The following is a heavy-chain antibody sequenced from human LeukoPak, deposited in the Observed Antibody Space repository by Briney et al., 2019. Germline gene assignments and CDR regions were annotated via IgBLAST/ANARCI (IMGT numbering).Heavy chain of an antibody. CDR2: IIPIYGTA. Sequence: ASVKVSCKASGGTFSSYAICWVRQAPGQGLAWMGGIIPIYGTANYAQKFQGRVTITADESTSTAYMELSSLRSEDTAVYYCARGNYDFWSGYYTGSWFDPWGQGTLVTVSS. J-gene: IGHJ5*02. V-gene: IGHV1-69*01. CDR3: ARGNYDFWSGYYTGSWFDP. CDR1: GGTFSSYA. D-gene: IGHD3-3*01.